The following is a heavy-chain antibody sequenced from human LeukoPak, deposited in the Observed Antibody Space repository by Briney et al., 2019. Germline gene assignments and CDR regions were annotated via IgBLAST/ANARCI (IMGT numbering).Heavy chain of an antibody. Sequence: VASVKVSCKASGYTFTSYYMHWVRQAPGQGLEWMGRINPNSGGTNYAQRFQGRVTMTRDTSISTAYMELSGLRSDDTAVYYCASLWFGELSHFDYWGQGTLVTVSS. D-gene: IGHD3-10*01. J-gene: IGHJ4*02. CDR1: GYTFTSYY. CDR2: INPNSGGT. V-gene: IGHV1-2*06. CDR3: ASLWFGELSHFDY.